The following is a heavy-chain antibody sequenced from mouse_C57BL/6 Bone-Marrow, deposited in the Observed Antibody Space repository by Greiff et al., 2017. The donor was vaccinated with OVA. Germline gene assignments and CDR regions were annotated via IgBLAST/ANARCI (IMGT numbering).Heavy chain of an antibody. CDR3: ARRWLRRSSWFAD. J-gene: IGHJ3*01. CDR2: IYPSDSET. D-gene: IGHD2-2*01. CDR1: GYTFTSYW. V-gene: IGHV1-61*01. Sequence: QVQLQQPGAELVRPGSSVKLSCKASGYTFTSYWMDWVKQRPGQGLEWIGNIYPSDSETHYNQKFKDKATLTVDKSSSTAYMQLSSLTSEDSAVYYCARRWLRRSSWFADWGQGTLVTVSA.